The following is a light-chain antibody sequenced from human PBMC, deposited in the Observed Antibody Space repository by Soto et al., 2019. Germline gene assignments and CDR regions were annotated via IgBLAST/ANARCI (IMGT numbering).Light chain of an antibody. Sequence: IQMTQSPSTLPASVGDRVTITCRASQSISNWLAWYQQKPGTAPKVLIYHASNLQSGVPSRFSGSGSGTEFTLTISSLQYEEFAVYYCQQYNNWPPSTFGQGTRLEIK. V-gene: IGKV1-5*01. J-gene: IGKJ5*01. CDR3: QQYNNWPPST. CDR2: HAS. CDR1: QSISNW.